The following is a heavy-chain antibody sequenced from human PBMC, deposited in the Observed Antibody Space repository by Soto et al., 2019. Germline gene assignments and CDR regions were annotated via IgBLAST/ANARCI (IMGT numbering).Heavy chain of an antibody. D-gene: IGHD2-15*01. V-gene: IGHV1-69*13. Sequence: SVKVSCKASGGTFSSYAISWVRQAPGQGLEWMGGIIPIFSTANYAQKFQGRVTITADESTSTAYMELSSLRSEDTAVYYCARKAVAAKGYYYYYGMDVWGQGTTGTVSS. CDR3: ARKAVAAKGYYYYYGMDV. CDR2: IIPIFSTA. CDR1: GGTFSSYA. J-gene: IGHJ6*02.